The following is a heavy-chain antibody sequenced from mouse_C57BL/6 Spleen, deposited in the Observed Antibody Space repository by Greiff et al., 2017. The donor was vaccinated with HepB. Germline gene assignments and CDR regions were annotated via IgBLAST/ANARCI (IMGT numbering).Heavy chain of an antibody. J-gene: IGHJ4*01. CDR3: ASKRDYGMDY. CDR2: IDPEDGET. Sequence: EVQLQQSGAELVKPGASVKLSCTAYGFNIKDYYMHWVKQRTEQGLEWIGRIDPEDGETKYVPKFQGKATITADTSSNTAYLQLSSLTSEDTAVYYCASKRDYGMDYWGQGTSVTVSS. CDR1: GFNIKDYY. V-gene: IGHV14-2*01.